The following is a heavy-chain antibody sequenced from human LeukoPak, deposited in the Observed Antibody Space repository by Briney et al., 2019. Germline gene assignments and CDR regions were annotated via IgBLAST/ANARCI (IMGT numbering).Heavy chain of an antibody. J-gene: IGHJ5*02. D-gene: IGHD6-13*01. Sequence: KPSETLSLTCTVSGGSISSSSYYWGWIRQPPGKGLEWIGRIYSSGSTNYNPSLKSRVTISVDTSKNQFSLKLSSVTAADTAVYYCARRDGGQLEGFPNWFDPWGQGTLVTVSS. CDR1: GGSISSSSYY. V-gene: IGHV4-39*01. CDR3: ARRDGGQLEGFPNWFDP. CDR2: IYSSGST.